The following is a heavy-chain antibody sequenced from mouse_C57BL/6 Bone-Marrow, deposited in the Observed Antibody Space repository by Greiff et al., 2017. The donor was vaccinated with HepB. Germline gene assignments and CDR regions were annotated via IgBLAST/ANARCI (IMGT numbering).Heavy chain of an antibody. J-gene: IGHJ4*01. CDR1: GYTFTSYW. Sequence: VKLQQSGAELVKPGASVKMSCKASGYTFTSYWITWVKQRPGQGLEWIGDIYPGSGSTNYNEKFKSKATLTVDTSSSTAYMQLSSLTSEDSAVYYCARWLLPLYAMDYWGQGTSVTVSS. CDR3: ARWLLPLYAMDY. D-gene: IGHD2-3*01. CDR2: IYPGSGST. V-gene: IGHV1-55*01.